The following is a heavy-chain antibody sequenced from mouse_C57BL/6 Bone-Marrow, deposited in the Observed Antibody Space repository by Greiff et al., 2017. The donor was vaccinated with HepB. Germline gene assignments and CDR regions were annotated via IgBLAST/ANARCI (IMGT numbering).Heavy chain of an antibody. J-gene: IGHJ3*01. CDR3: AMGGPNWAWFAY. D-gene: IGHD4-1*01. Sequence: QVQLKQSGAELVKPGASVKVSCKASGYTFTSYWMHWVKQRPGQGLEWIGRIHPSDSDTNYNQKFKGKATLTVDKSSSTAYMQLSSLTSEDSAVYYCAMGGPNWAWFAYWGQGTLVTVSA. V-gene: IGHV1-74*01. CDR2: IHPSDSDT. CDR1: GYTFTSYW.